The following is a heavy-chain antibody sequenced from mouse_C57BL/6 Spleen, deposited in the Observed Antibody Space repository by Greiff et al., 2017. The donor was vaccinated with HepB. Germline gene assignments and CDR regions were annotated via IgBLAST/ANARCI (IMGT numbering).Heavy chain of an antibody. V-gene: IGHV1-80*01. CDR1: GYAFSSYW. CDR2: IYPGDGDT. CDR3: AREGSSYWYFDV. Sequence: QVQLQQSGAELVKPGASVKISCKASGYAFSSYWMNWVKQRPGKGLEWIGQIYPGDGDTNYNGKFKGKATLTADKSSSTAYMQLSSLTSEDSAVYVCAREGSSYWYFDVWGTGTTVTVSS. D-gene: IGHD1-1*01. J-gene: IGHJ1*03.